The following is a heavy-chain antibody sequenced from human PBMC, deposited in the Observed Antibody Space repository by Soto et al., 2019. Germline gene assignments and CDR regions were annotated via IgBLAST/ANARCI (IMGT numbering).Heavy chain of an antibody. Sequence: QVQLVQSGAEVKKPGSSVKVSCKASGGTFSSYAISWVRQAPGQGLEWMGGIIPISDTTNYAQKFQGRVTITADESTSTAYMELSSLRSEDTALYYCARSQGSSTSLEIYYYYYYGMDVWGQGTTVTGSS. D-gene: IGHD2-2*01. J-gene: IGHJ6*02. CDR1: GGTFSSYA. V-gene: IGHV1-69*01. CDR3: ARSQGSSTSLEIYYYYYYGMDV. CDR2: IIPISDTT.